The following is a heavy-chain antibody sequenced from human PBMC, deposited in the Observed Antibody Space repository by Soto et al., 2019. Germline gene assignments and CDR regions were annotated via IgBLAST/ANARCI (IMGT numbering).Heavy chain of an antibody. CDR3: ARIGGGIQLWLQYYCYGMDV. CDR2: ISYDGSNK. D-gene: IGHD5-18*01. Sequence: PGGSLRLSCAASGFTFSSYAMHWVRQAPGKGLEWVAVISYDGSNKYYADSVKGRFTISRDNSKNTLYLQMNSLRAEDTAVYYCARIGGGIQLWLQYYCYGMDVWGQGTTVTVSS. J-gene: IGHJ6*02. V-gene: IGHV3-30-3*01. CDR1: GFTFSSYA.